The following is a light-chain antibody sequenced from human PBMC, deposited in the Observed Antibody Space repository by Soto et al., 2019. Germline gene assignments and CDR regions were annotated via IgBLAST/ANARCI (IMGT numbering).Light chain of an antibody. CDR2: DAS. CDR3: QQCNTPFT. CDR1: QNIGSR. Sequence: DIQITQSPSTLSASVGDRVAITCRASQNIGSRLAWYQQKPDEAPKLLIYDASSLESGVPLRFGGSGSGTDFTLIISSLQPDDFATYYCQQCNTPFTFGGGTKVDNK. V-gene: IGKV1-5*01. J-gene: IGKJ4*01.